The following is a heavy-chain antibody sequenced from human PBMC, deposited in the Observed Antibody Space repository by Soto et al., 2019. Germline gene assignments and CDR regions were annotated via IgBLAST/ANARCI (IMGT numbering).Heavy chain of an antibody. J-gene: IGHJ5*02. CDR2: ISAYNGNT. Sequence: QVQLEQSGAEVKKPGASVKVSCKASGYTFTSYGISWVRQAPGQGLEWMGRISAYNGNTNYAQKLQGRVTMNTDTSTSTAYMELRSLSSDDTAVYYCARVVGALGHWFDPWGQGTLVTVSS. V-gene: IGHV1-18*01. CDR1: GYTFTSYG. CDR3: ARVVGALGHWFDP. D-gene: IGHD1-26*01.